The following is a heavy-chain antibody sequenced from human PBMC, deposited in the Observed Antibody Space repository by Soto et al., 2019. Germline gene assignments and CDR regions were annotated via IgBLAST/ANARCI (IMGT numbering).Heavy chain of an antibody. CDR1: GGSFSGYY. CDR2: INHSGST. CDR3: ASWYYYDSSGYDYYYYGMDV. V-gene: IGHV4-34*01. D-gene: IGHD3-22*01. J-gene: IGHJ6*02. Sequence: PSETLSLTCAVYGGSFSGYYWSWIRQPPGKGLEWIGEINHSGSTNYNPSLKSRVTISVDTSKNQFSLKLSSVTAADTAVYYCASWYYYDSSGYDYYYYGMDVWGQGTTVT.